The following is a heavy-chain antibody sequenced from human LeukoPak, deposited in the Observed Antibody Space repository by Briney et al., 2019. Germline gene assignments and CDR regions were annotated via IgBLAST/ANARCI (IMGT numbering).Heavy chain of an antibody. CDR2: IWYDGGNK. CDR3: ARIQLWDYYFDY. Sequence: GGSLRLSCAASGFTFSSYGMHWVRQAPGKGLEWVAVIWYDGGNKYYADPVKGRFTISRDNSKNTLYLQMNSLRAEDTAVYYCARIQLWDYYFDYWGQGTLVTVSS. V-gene: IGHV3-33*01. J-gene: IGHJ4*02. CDR1: GFTFSSYG. D-gene: IGHD5-18*01.